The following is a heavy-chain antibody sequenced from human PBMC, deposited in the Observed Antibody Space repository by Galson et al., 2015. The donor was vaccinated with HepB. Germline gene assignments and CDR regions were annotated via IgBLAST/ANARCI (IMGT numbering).Heavy chain of an antibody. CDR3: ARGPCSSTSCYGGGFDP. D-gene: IGHD2-2*01. CDR2: IYYSGST. Sequence: TLSLTCTVSGGSISSSSYYWGWIRQPPGKGLEWIGSIYYSGSTYYNPSLKSRVTISVDTSKNQFSLKLSSVTAADTAVYYCARGPCSSTSCYGGGFDPWGQGTLVTVSS. CDR1: GGSISSSSYY. J-gene: IGHJ5*02. V-gene: IGHV4-39*07.